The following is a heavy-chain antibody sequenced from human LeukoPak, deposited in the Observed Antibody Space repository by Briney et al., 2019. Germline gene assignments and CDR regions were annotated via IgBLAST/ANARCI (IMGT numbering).Heavy chain of an antibody. CDR1: GGTFSSYA. CDR2: INTNTGNP. V-gene: IGHV7-4-1*02. Sequence: SSVKVSCKASGGTFSSYAISWVRQAPGQGLEWMGWINTNTGNPTYAQGFTGRFVFSLDTSVSTAYLQISSLKAEDTAVYYCARGFYDSSGYPYNWFDPWGQGTPVTVSS. D-gene: IGHD3-22*01. CDR3: ARGFYDSSGYPYNWFDP. J-gene: IGHJ5*02.